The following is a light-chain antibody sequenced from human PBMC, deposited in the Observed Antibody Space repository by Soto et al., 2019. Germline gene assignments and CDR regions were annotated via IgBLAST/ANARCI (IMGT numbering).Light chain of an antibody. Sequence: EFVLTQSPATLSLSPGERATLSCRASQSVSSYLAWYQQKHGQAARLLINDTSKRASGITARFSGSGSGTDFSLTISSLEREDFAVYYCQQRSNWPLTFGGGTKVEIK. J-gene: IGKJ4*01. V-gene: IGKV3-11*01. CDR1: QSVSSY. CDR3: QQRSNWPLT. CDR2: DTS.